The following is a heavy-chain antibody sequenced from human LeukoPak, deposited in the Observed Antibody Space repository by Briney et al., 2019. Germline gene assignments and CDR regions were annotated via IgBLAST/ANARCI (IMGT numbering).Heavy chain of an antibody. CDR3: ARSVEGYFDY. J-gene: IGHJ4*02. CDR2: IYYSGST. V-gene: IGHV4-39*01. CDR1: GFTFDDYG. Sequence: PGGSLRLSCAASGFTFDDYGMSWVRQPPGKGLEWIGSIYYSGSTYYNPSLKSRVTISVDTSKNQFSLKLSSVTAADTAVYYCARSVEGYFDYWGQGTLVTVSS.